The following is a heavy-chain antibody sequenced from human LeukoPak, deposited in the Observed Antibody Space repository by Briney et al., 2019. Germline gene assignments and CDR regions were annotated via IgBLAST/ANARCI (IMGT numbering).Heavy chain of an antibody. CDR3: AKYGRSTWFYLDS. CDR2: VSVSGSST. D-gene: IGHD6-13*01. V-gene: IGHV3-23*01. Sequence: PGGSLRLSCAASGFTFSSYAMTWVRRAPGKGLEWVSGVSVSGSSTHYADSMKGRFTISRDNSKNTVYLQMNSLTAEDTAVYYCAKYGRSTWFYLDSWGQGTLVTVSS. CDR1: GFTFSSYA. J-gene: IGHJ4*02.